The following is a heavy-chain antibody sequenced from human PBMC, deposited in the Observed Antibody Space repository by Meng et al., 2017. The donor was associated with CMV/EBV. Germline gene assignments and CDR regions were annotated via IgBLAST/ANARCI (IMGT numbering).Heavy chain of an antibody. V-gene: IGHV1-2*02. CDR1: GYTFTGYY. D-gene: IGHD3-22*01. CDR3: ARDAAMIVGHY. CDR2: INPNSGGT. J-gene: IGHJ4*02. Sequence: GESLKISCKASGYTFTGYYMHWVRQAPGQGLEWMGWINPNSGGTNYAQKFQGRVTMTRDTSISTAYMELSRLRSDDTAVYYCARDAAMIVGHYWGQGTLVTVSS.